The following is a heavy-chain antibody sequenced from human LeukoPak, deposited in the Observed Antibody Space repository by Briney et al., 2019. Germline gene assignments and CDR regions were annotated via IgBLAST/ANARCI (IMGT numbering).Heavy chain of an antibody. D-gene: IGHD3-3*01. CDR2: IRYDGSNK. CDR3: ASSDFWSGSPFDY. V-gene: IGHV3-30*02. J-gene: IGHJ4*02. CDR1: GFTFSSYG. Sequence: PGGSLRLSCAASGFTFSSYGMHWVRQAPGKGLEWVAFIRYDGSNKYYADSVKGRFTISRDNSKNTLYLQMNSLRAEDTAVYYCASSDFWSGSPFDYWGQGTLVTVSS.